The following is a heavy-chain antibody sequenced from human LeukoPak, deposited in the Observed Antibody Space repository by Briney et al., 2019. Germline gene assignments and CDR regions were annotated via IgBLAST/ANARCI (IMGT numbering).Heavy chain of an antibody. V-gene: IGHV3-74*01. CDR2: INHDGSST. CDR3: ARDLGQYYDTSDNWFDP. J-gene: IGHJ5*02. CDR1: GFTFSTFW. Sequence: GGSLRLSCATSGFTFSTFWMHWVRQAPGKGLVWVSRINHDGSSTNYADSVKGRFTISRDNAKNTLNLQMNSLRAEDTAVYYCARDLGQYYDTSDNWFDPWGQGTLVTVSS. D-gene: IGHD3-22*01.